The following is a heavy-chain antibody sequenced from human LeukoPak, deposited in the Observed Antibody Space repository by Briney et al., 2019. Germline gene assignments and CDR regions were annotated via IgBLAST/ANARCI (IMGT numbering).Heavy chain of an antibody. CDR2: IIPIFGTA. CDR3: ARDPVETMVVTPEGDY. V-gene: IGHV1-69*05. J-gene: IGHJ4*02. CDR1: GGTFSSYA. D-gene: IGHD4-23*01. Sequence: GSSVKVSCKAFGGTFSSYAISWVRQAPGQGLEWMGGIIPIFGTANYAQKFQGRVTITTDESTSTAYMELSSLRSEDTAVYYCARDPVETMVVTPEGDYWGQGTLVTVSS.